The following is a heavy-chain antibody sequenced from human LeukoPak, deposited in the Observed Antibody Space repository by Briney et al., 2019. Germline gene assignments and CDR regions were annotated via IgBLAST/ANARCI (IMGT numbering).Heavy chain of an antibody. D-gene: IGHD4-23*01. CDR3: ARDPFSTVVTADY. CDR1: GFTFSSYS. CDR2: TSSSSSYI. V-gene: IGHV3-21*01. Sequence: PGGSLRLSCAASGFTFSSYSMNWVRQAPGKGLEWVSSTSSSSSYIYYADSVKGRFTISRENVKNSLYLQMNSLRAEDTAVYYCARDPFSTVVTADYWRQGTLVTVSS. J-gene: IGHJ4*02.